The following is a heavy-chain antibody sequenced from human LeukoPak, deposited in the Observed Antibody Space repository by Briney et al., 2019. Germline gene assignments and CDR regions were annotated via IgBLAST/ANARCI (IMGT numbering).Heavy chain of an antibody. CDR3: ARVTPVTADAFDI. CDR1: GFTFSSYA. Sequence: GGSLRLSCAASGFTFSSYAMHWVRQAPGKGLEWVAVISYDGSNKYYADSVKGRFTISRDNSKNTLYLQMNSLRAEDTAVYYCARVTPVTADAFDIWGQGTMVTVSS. CDR2: ISYDGSNK. J-gene: IGHJ3*02. V-gene: IGHV3-30*14. D-gene: IGHD2-21*02.